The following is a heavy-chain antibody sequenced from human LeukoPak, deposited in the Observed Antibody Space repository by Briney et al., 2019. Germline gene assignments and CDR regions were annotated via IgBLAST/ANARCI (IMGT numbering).Heavy chain of an antibody. CDR3: ARVRYNWNYGAFDI. V-gene: IGHV3-21*01. J-gene: IGHJ3*02. CDR1: GFTFSSYS. CDR2: ISSSSSYI. D-gene: IGHD1-7*01. Sequence: GGSLRLSCAASGFTFSSYSMNWVRQAPGKGLEWVSSISSSSSYIYYADSVKGRFTISRDNAKNSLYLQMNSPRAEDTAVYYCARVRYNWNYGAFDIWGQGTMVTVSS.